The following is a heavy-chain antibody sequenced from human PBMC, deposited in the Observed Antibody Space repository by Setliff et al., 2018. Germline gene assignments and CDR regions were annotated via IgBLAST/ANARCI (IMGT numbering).Heavy chain of an antibody. V-gene: IGHV3-72*01. Sequence: GGSLRLSCAASGFSISDHYMDWVRQAPGKGLEWVGRTKNKANAGYMEYAASVKDRFIISRDDSKNSLYLKMYSLKSDDTAVYYCVRAVVIRGSKPLDSWGQGTLVTVS. J-gene: IGHJ4*02. CDR2: TKNKANAGYM. CDR3: VRAVVIRGSKPLDS. D-gene: IGHD3-10*01. CDR1: GFSISDHY.